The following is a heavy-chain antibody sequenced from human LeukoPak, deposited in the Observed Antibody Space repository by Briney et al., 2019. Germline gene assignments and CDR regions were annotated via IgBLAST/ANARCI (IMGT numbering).Heavy chain of an antibody. CDR2: IYPGDSDT. CDR1: GYSFTSYW. Sequence: EYLKISCKGSGYSFTSYWIGWVRQMPGKGLEWMGIIYPGDSDTRYSPSFQGQVTISADKSISTAYLQWSSLKASDTAMYYCAIGGPSSAWAPKVGYRGQGTLVTVSS. J-gene: IGHJ4*02. D-gene: IGHD6-19*01. V-gene: IGHV5-51*01. CDR3: AIGGPSSAWAPKVGY.